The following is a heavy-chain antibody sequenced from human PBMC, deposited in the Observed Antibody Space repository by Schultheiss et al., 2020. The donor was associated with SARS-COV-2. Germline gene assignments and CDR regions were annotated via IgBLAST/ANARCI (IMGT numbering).Heavy chain of an antibody. J-gene: IGHJ4*02. CDR3: ARQGIGIAAAD. Sequence: GGSLRLSCAASGFTFSSYDMHWVRQATGKGLEWVSAIGTAGDTYYPGSVKGRFTISRDNSKNTLYLQMNSLRAEDTAMYYCARQGIGIAAADWGQGTLVTVSS. V-gene: IGHV3-13*01. CDR2: IGTAGDT. CDR1: GFTFSSYD. D-gene: IGHD6-13*01.